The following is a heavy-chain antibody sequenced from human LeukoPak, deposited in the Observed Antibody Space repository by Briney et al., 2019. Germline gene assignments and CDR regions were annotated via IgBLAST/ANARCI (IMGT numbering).Heavy chain of an antibody. CDR3: VKRAASTHDH. CDR1: GFTFDSYD. J-gene: IGHJ4*02. Sequence: PGGSLRLSCEVSGFTFDSYDMSWVRQAPGKGLEWVSGISGGGDSTYYADSVEGRFTISRDNPKNTLYLQMNSLTAEDRAVYYCVKRAASTHDHWGQGTLVTVSS. V-gene: IGHV3-23*01. CDR2: ISGGGDST. D-gene: IGHD6-13*01.